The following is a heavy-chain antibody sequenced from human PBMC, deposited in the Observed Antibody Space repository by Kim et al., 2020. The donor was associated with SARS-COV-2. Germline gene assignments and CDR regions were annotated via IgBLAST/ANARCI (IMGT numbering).Heavy chain of an antibody. D-gene: IGHD3-22*01. CDR2: ISRNGGRA. V-gene: IGHV3-64*01. CDR1: GFTIRTFA. CDR3: ARYWWERDDSSGPFGY. Sequence: GGSLRLSCAASGFTIRTFAMHWVRQAPGKGPEWVSTISRNGGRANYANSVKGRFTISRDNSKKTLYLQMDSLRTEDMAVYYCARYWWERDDSSGPFGYWG. J-gene: IGHJ4*01.